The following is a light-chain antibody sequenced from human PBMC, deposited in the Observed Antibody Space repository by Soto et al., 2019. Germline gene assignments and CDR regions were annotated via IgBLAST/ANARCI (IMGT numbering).Light chain of an antibody. V-gene: IGLV2-14*01. CDR3: SSYTISSTYV. CDR2: EVS. CDR1: SSDVGGYNY. Sequence: QSALTQPASVSGSPGQSITLSCTGTSSDVGGYNYVSWYQLHPGKAPKLMIYEVSDRPSGASNRFSGSKSGNTASLTISGLQAEDEADYYCSSYTISSTYVFGTGTKVTVL. J-gene: IGLJ1*01.